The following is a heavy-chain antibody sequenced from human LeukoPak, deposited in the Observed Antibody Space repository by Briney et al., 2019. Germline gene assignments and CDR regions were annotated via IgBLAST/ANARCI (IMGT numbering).Heavy chain of an antibody. CDR2: INPNSGGT. CDR1: GYTFTGYY. J-gene: IGHJ3*02. D-gene: IGHD4-17*01. Sequence: ASVKVSCKASGYTFTGYYMHWVRQAPGQGLEWMGWINPNSGGTNYAQKFQGRVTMTRDTSISAAYMELSRLRSEDTAVYYCAREDYVHDAFDIWGQGTMVTVSS. V-gene: IGHV1-2*02. CDR3: AREDYVHDAFDI.